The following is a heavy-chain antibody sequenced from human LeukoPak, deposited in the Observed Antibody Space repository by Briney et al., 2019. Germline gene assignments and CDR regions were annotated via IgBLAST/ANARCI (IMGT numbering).Heavy chain of an antibody. D-gene: IGHD3-22*01. V-gene: IGHV4-4*02. Sequence: PSETLSLTCAVSGGSMSSSNRWSWVRQPAGKELEWIGEIYHSGSTNYNPSLKSRVTISVDKSKNQFSLKLSSVTAADTAVYYCARVNYDSSGYSYHFDYWGQGTLVTVSS. CDR2: IYHSGST. J-gene: IGHJ4*02. CDR1: GGSMSSSNR. CDR3: ARVNYDSSGYSYHFDY.